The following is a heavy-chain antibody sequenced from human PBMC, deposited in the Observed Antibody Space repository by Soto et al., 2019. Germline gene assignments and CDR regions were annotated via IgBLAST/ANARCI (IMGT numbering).Heavy chain of an antibody. CDR1: GFTFSSYA. J-gene: IGHJ6*02. CDR3: ARVGRYCSSTSCYTSDYYYYYGMDV. CDR2: ISGSSSYI. Sequence: EVQLLESGGGLVQPGGSLRLSCAASGFTFSSYAMSWVRQAPGKGLEWVSAISGSSSYIYYADSVKGRFTISRDNAKNSLYLQMNSLRAEDTAVYYCARVGRYCSSTSCYTSDYYYYYGMDVWGQGTTVTVSS. D-gene: IGHD2-2*02. V-gene: IGHV3-21*01.